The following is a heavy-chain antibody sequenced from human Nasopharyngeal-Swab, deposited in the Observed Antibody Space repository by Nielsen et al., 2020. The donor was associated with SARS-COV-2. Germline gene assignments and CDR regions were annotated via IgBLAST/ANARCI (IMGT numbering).Heavy chain of an antibody. Sequence: SLKISCAASGFTFDDYAMHWVRQAPGKGLEWGSGISWNSGSKGYADSEKGRFTISRDNAKNTLYLQMNSLRAEDTALYYCVKGGYLHDYINYGDWFDPWGLGTLVTVSS. V-gene: IGHV3-9*01. CDR1: GFTFDDYA. CDR3: VKGGYLHDYINYGDWFDP. D-gene: IGHD4-11*01. J-gene: IGHJ5*02. CDR2: ISWNSGSK.